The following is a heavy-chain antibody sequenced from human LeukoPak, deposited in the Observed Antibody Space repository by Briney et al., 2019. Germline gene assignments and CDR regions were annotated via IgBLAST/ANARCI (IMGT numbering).Heavy chain of an antibody. D-gene: IGHD5-24*01. CDR1: GGSMKSYY. V-gene: IGHV4-59*01. CDR2: IYYSGST. J-gene: IGHJ3*02. Sequence: SETLSLTCTVSGGSMKSYYWNWLRQPPGKGLEWIGYIYYSGSTNYNPSLKSRVTISVDTSKNQFSLKLTSVTAADTAIYYCARVGGMLTINNEAFDIWGQGTVVTVS. CDR3: ARVGGMLTINNEAFDI.